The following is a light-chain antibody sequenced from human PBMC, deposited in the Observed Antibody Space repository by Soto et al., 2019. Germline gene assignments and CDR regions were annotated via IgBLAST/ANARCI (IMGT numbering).Light chain of an antibody. J-gene: IGLJ1*01. V-gene: IGLV2-11*01. CDR2: XXX. Sequence: QSVLTQPRSVSGSPGQSVTISCTGTSSDVGGYNYVSWYQQNPXKXXXXMXXXXXXXPSAVPDRFSGSKSGNTASLTISGLQAEDEADYYCCSYAGSYTYVFGTGTKVTVL. CDR3: CSYAGSYTYV. CDR1: SSDVGGYNY.